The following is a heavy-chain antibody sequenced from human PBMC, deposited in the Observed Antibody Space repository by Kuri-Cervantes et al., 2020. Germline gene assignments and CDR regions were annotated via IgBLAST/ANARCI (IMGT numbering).Heavy chain of an antibody. V-gene: IGHV3-7*03. J-gene: IGHJ4*02. D-gene: IGHD6-13*01. CDR3: ARDPYSTSGAGY. Sequence: GESLKISCAASGFTFSSYWMSWVRQAPGKGLEWVANIKQDGSEKYYVDSVKGRFTISRDNAKNSLYLQMNSLRAEDTAMYFCARDPYSTSGAGYWGQGILVTVSS. CDR2: IKQDGSEK. CDR1: GFTFSSYW.